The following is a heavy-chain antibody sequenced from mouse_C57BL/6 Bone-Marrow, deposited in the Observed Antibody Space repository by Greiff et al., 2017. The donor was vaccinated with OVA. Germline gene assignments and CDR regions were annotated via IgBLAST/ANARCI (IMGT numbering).Heavy chain of an antibody. V-gene: IGHV2-2*01. J-gene: IGHJ3*01. CDR1: GFSLTSYG. CDR2: IWSGGST. CDR3: ARNWGGYPAWFAY. D-gene: IGHD2-2*01. Sequence: VMLVESGPGLVQPSQSLSITCTVSGFSLTSYGVHWVRQSPGKGLEWLGVIWSGGSTDYNAAFISRLSISKDNSKSQVFFKMNSLQADDTAIYYCARNWGGYPAWFAYWGQGTLVTVSA.